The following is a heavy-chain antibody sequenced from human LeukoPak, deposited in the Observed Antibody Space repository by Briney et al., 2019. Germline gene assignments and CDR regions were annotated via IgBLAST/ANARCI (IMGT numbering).Heavy chain of an antibody. J-gene: IGHJ4*02. D-gene: IGHD4-11*01. CDR2: INVEGSRT. Sequence: GGTLRLSCAGSGFTLSKYWVHWVRQVPGKALVWVSRINVEGSRTDYADSVRGRFTISRDNAKNTVYLQMNSLTAADTAVYYCARSMSGSNDFWGQGTLVTVSS. CDR3: ARSMSGSNDF. V-gene: IGHV3-74*01. CDR1: GFTLSKYW.